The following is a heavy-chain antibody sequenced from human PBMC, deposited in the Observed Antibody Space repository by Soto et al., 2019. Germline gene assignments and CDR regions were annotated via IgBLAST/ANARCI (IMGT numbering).Heavy chain of an antibody. Sequence: LSGTVGGGVINSGGGYWSWIRQHPAKGLEWIGYIYYSGSTYYNPSLKSRVTISVDTSKNQFSLKLSSVTAADTAVYYCASVYCSGGSCNSYPFRYFDCRGQGTLVPVSS. CDR2: IYYSGST. V-gene: IGHV4-31*03. CDR1: GGVINSGGGY. J-gene: IGHJ4*02. D-gene: IGHD2-15*01. CDR3: ASVYCSGGSCNSYPFRYFDC.